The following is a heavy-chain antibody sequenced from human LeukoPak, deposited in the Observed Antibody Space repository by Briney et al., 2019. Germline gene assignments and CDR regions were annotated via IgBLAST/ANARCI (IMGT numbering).Heavy chain of an antibody. CDR3: ARDWFDVAFDP. CDR2: INCNSGDT. V-gene: IGHV1-2*02. Sequence: ASVKVSCKASGYPFTAYYMHWVRQAPGQGLEWMGWINCNSGDTNYAQKFQGRVTMTRDTSITTAYMELGRVTSDDTAVYYCARDWFDVAFDPWGQGTLVTVSS. CDR1: GYPFTAYY. J-gene: IGHJ5*02. D-gene: IGHD3-10*01.